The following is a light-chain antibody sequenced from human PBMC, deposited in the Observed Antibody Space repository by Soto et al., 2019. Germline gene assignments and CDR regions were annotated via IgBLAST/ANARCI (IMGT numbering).Light chain of an antibody. CDR2: DAS. J-gene: IGKJ5*01. Sequence: NVLTQSPGTLSLSPGERATLSCRASQSVSTKLAWYQQKPGQAPRLLIFDASTRATGIPARFSGSGSGTEFTLTISGLQSEDFAIYYCQQYNKWPLITFGQGTRLEI. V-gene: IGKV3-15*01. CDR3: QQYNKWPLIT. CDR1: QSVSTK.